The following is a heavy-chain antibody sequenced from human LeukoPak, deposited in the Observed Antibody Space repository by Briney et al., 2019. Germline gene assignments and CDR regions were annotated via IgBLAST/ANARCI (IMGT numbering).Heavy chain of an antibody. D-gene: IGHD2/OR15-2a*01. Sequence: GGSLRLSCVASGFKFSGYWMTWVRHTPGKGLEWVANIKQDGDDKYYAESVRGRFTISRDNVRNSLYLQMNSLRAEDTGIYYCARDQTLVAIGASGYWGQGTLVAVSS. V-gene: IGHV3-7*01. CDR2: IKQDGDDK. CDR3: ARDQTLVAIGASGY. J-gene: IGHJ4*02. CDR1: GFKFSGYW.